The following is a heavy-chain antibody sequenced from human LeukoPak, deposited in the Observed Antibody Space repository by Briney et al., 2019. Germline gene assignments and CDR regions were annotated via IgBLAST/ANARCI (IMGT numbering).Heavy chain of an antibody. Sequence: GGSLRLSCSPSGFTFSIYAMSWVRPPPGEGLEWVSAISGSGGRTYYADSVTGRSTITRDNPKTTRYLQMNSLSAEETAVYYSAKGGMSIQLWQHGYMVRGDPSDYWGQGTLVTVSS. CDR3: AKGGMSIQLWQHGYMVRGDPSDY. J-gene: IGHJ4*02. D-gene: IGHD3-10*01. V-gene: IGHV3-23*01. CDR2: ISGSGGRT. CDR1: GFTFSIYA.